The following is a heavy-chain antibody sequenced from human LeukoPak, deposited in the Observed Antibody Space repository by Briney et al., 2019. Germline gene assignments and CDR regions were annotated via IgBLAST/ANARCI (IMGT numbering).Heavy chain of an antibody. CDR1: GFTFSSHS. CDR2: LGVTDDSA. Sequence: QPGGSLRLSCAASGFTFSSHSMSWVRQAPGKGLEWVSSLGVTDDSAYYADSAKGRFTISRDNSKNTLYLQMNSLRAEDTAVYYCAKALGSGYSCFDYWGQGTLVTVSS. CDR3: AKALGSGYSCFDY. V-gene: IGHV3-23*01. D-gene: IGHD3-22*01. J-gene: IGHJ4*02.